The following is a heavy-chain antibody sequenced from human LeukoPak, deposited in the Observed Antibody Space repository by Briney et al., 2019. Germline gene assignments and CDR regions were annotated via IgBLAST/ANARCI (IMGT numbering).Heavy chain of an antibody. CDR3: ARKGSSGWFDY. CDR2: IYASGST. D-gene: IGHD6-19*01. J-gene: IGHJ4*02. Sequence: SETLSLTCSVFGGSISTYYWNWIRQPAGKGLEWIGRIYASGSTTYNPSLKSRVSMSVDTSKNQFSLRLTSVTAADTAVYYCARKGSSGWFDYWGQGTLVTVSS. CDR1: GGSISTYY. V-gene: IGHV4-4*07.